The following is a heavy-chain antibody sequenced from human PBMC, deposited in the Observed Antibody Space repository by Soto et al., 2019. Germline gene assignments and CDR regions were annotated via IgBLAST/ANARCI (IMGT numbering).Heavy chain of an antibody. CDR3: AKDRGRGSPVSGGLDV. J-gene: IGHJ6*02. CDR1: GFTFSGYS. V-gene: IGHV3-48*02. D-gene: IGHD3-10*01. CDR2: ISSRSTSI. Sequence: GGSLRLSCAASGFTFSGYSMNWVRQAPGRGLEWVAYISSRSTSIYYADSVKGRFTISRDDAKNSLFLQMNSLRNEDTAVYYCAKDRGRGSPVSGGLDVWGQGTTVTVSS.